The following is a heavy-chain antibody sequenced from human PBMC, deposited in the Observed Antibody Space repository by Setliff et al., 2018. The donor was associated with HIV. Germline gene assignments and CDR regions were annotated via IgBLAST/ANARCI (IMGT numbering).Heavy chain of an antibody. CDR1: GGSISNYY. V-gene: IGHV4-59*01. J-gene: IGHJ4*02. CDR3: AGGLHYGLGKFGY. Sequence: SETLSLTCTVSGGSISNYYWSWLRQPPGKGLEWIGYISYTGSTNYNPSLKSRVTISVDTSKNQFSMKLSSVTAADTAVYYCAGGLHYGLGKFGYWGQGTLVTVSS. D-gene: IGHD3-10*01. CDR2: ISYTGST.